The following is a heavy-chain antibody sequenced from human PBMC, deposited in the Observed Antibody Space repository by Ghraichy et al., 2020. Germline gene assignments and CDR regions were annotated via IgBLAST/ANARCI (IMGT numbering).Heavy chain of an antibody. CDR3: ARDLLGSGYGYYFDY. J-gene: IGHJ4*02. CDR2: IYYSGST. Sequence: SETLSLTCTVSGGSISSYYWSWIRQPPGKGLEWIGYIYYSGSTNYNPSLKSRVTISVDTSKNQFSLKLSSVTAADTAVYYCARDLLGSGYGYYFDYWGQGTLVTVSS. CDR1: GGSISSYY. V-gene: IGHV4-59*01. D-gene: IGHD3-22*01.